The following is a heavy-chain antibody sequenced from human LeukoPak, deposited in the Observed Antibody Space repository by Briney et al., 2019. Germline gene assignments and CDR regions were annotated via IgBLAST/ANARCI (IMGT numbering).Heavy chain of an antibody. CDR2: IYSGGST. V-gene: IGHV3-53*01. Sequence: GRSLRLSCAASGFTVSSKYMSWVRQAPGKGLEWVSVIYSGGSTYYADSVKGRFTISRDNSKNTVYLHMNSLRAEDTAVYYCARDGGNYPSGYFDYWGQGTLVTVSS. CDR1: GFTVSSKY. D-gene: IGHD1-26*01. J-gene: IGHJ4*02. CDR3: ARDGGNYPSGYFDY.